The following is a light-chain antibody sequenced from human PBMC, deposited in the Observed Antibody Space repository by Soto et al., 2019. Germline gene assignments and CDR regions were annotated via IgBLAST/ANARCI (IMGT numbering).Light chain of an antibody. CDR1: SSDVGGYNY. Sequence: QSALTQPASVSGSPGQSITISCTGTSSDVGGYNYVSWYQQHPSKAHKLMIYDVNNRPSGVSNRFSGSKSGNTASLTISGLQAEDEGDYYCSSYTSSITLVFGGGTKLTVL. CDR3: SSYTSSITLV. J-gene: IGLJ2*01. CDR2: DVN. V-gene: IGLV2-14*01.